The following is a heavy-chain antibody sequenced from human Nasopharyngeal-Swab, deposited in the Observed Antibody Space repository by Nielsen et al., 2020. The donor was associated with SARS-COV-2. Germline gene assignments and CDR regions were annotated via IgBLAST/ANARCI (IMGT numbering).Heavy chain of an antibody. Sequence: SQTLSLTCAISGDSVSSSSAAWNWIRQSPWRGLEWLGRTYYRSKWYNDYAVSVKSRITINPDTSKNQFSLHLNSVTPEDTAVYYCARARGAYGDYYYYYYTDVWGKGTTVTVSS. J-gene: IGHJ6*03. D-gene: IGHD4-17*01. CDR3: ARARGAYGDYYYYYYTDV. V-gene: IGHV6-1*01. CDR1: GDSVSSSSAA. CDR2: TYYRSKWYN.